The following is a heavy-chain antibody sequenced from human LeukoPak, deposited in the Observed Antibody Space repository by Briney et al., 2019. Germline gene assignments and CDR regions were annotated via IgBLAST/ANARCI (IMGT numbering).Heavy chain of an antibody. Sequence: GGSLRLSCAASGFTFSSYWMSWVRQAPGKGLERVANIKQDGSEKYYVDSVKGRFTISRDNAKNSLYLQMNSLRAEDTAVYYCARDSDGGSHIVDYWGQGTLVTVSS. CDR2: IKQDGSEK. V-gene: IGHV3-7*03. J-gene: IGHJ4*02. CDR1: GFTFSSYW. CDR3: ARDSDGGSHIVDY. D-gene: IGHD2-15*01.